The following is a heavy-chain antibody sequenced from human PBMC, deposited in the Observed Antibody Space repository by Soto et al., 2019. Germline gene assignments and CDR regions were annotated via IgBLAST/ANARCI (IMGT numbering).Heavy chain of an antibody. CDR2: IGTQHDT. CDR3: ARQASYWHGGGGWIDP. V-gene: IGHV3-13*01. Sequence: EVQLVESGGGLVQPGGSLRLSCAASGFTFSAYDMHWVRQATGKGLEWVSAIGTQHDTYYPDSVKGRFTISRENAKNSLYLQMNSLRGGDTAVYYWARQASYWHGGGGWIDPWGQGTLVTVSS. J-gene: IGHJ5*02. CDR1: GFTFSAYD. D-gene: IGHD2-8*02.